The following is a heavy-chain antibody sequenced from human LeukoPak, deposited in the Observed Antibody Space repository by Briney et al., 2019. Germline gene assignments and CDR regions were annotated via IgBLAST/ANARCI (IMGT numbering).Heavy chain of an antibody. J-gene: IGHJ4*02. CDR2: IYDSGST. D-gene: IGHD3-10*01. V-gene: IGHV4-39*01. CDR1: GGSISSSSYN. CDR3: ARHPYYYGSGSYYIHFFDY. Sequence: PSETLSLTCTVSGGSISSSSYNWVRKPQPPGKGREGIRSIYDSGSTYYNQNSESRVTISVDKSKNQFSLKLSSVTAADTAVYYCARHPYYYGSGSYYIHFFDYWGQGTLVTVS.